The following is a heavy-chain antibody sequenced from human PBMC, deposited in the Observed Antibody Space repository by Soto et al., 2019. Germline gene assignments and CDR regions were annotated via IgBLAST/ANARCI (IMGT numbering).Heavy chain of an antibody. Sequence: ASVKVSCKASGYTFTSYGISWVRQAPGQGLEWMGGIIPIFGTANYAQKFQGRVTITADESTSTAYMELSSLRSEDTAVYYCARDRLSGSYGWFDPWGQGTLVTVSS. CDR2: IIPIFGTA. D-gene: IGHD1-26*01. J-gene: IGHJ5*02. CDR1: GYTFTSYG. V-gene: IGHV1-69*13. CDR3: ARDRLSGSYGWFDP.